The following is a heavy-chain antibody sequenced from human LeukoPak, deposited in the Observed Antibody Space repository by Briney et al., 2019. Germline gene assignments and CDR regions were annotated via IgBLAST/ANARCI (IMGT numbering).Heavy chain of an antibody. Sequence: GGSLRLSCAASGFTFSSYNMNWVRQAPGKGLEWVSSISDNIRSTFYADSEKGRFTISRDNARNSLYLQMNSLRAEDSAVYYCARESEESFDYWGQGTLVTVSS. D-gene: IGHD3-10*01. CDR2: ISDNIRST. J-gene: IGHJ4*02. CDR1: GFTFSSYN. CDR3: ARESEESFDY. V-gene: IGHV3-21*01.